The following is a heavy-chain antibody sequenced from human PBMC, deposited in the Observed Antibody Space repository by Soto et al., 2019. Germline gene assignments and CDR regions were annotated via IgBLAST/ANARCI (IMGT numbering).Heavy chain of an antibody. CDR1: GFTFSSYA. J-gene: IGHJ6*02. D-gene: IGHD3-10*01. CDR3: ATSMVYYSYYYYGMDV. V-gene: IGHV3-23*01. Sequence: GGSLRLSCAASGFTFSSYAMSWVRQAPGKGLEWVSAISGSGGSTYYADSVKGRFTISRDNSKNTLYLQMNSLRAEDTAVYYCATSMVYYSYYYYGMDVWGQGTTVTVSS. CDR2: ISGSGGST.